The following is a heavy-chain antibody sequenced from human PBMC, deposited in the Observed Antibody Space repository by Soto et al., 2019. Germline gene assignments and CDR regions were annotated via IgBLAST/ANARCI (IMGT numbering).Heavy chain of an antibody. Sequence: GSLRLSCAASGFTFSSYSMNWVRQAPGKGLEWVSYISSSSSTIYYADSVKGRFTVSRDNSKNTLYLQMNSLRADDTAVYYCARTSYDSSGYYEYWGQGTPVTVSS. CDR1: GFTFSSYS. V-gene: IGHV3-48*01. CDR3: ARTSYDSSGYYEY. D-gene: IGHD3-22*01. CDR2: ISSSSSTI. J-gene: IGHJ4*02.